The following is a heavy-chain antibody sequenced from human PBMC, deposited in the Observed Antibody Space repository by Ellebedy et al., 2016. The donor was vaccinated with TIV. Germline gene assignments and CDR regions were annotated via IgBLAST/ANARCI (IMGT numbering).Heavy chain of an antibody. Sequence: GESLKISCAASGFTFSSNWMNLVRQAPGKGLVWVSRINSDGSRSTYADSVKGRFTISRDNAKNTLYVQMNSLIAEDTAVYYCVECRDGSCQHSSFHYWGQGTLVTVSS. CDR1: GFTFSSNW. CDR2: INSDGSRS. J-gene: IGHJ4*02. V-gene: IGHV3-74*01. CDR3: VECRDGSCQHSSFHY. D-gene: IGHD3-10*01.